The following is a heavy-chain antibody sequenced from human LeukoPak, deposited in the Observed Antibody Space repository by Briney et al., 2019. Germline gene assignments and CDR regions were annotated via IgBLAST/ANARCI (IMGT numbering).Heavy chain of an antibody. CDR2: IYYNGIT. V-gene: IGHV4-59*02. CDR1: GGSVRSYY. CDR3: ARDREWLRFLAPYDY. D-gene: IGHD5-12*01. Sequence: SETLSLICTVSGGSVRSYYWSWIRQPPGKGLEWIGYIYYNGITNYNPSLKSRVTISVDTSKDQFSLELSSVTPADTAVYYCARDREWLRFLAPYDYWGQGTLVTVSS. J-gene: IGHJ4*02.